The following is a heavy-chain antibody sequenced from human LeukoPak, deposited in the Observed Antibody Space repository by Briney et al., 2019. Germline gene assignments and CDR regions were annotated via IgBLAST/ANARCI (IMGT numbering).Heavy chain of an antibody. CDR1: GYTFTSYG. CDR2: ISAYNGNT. D-gene: IGHD4-17*01. CDR3: ARSATTVTGNNWFDP. V-gene: IGHV1-18*01. J-gene: IGHJ5*02. Sequence: GASVKVSCKASGYTFTSYGISWVRQAPGQGLEWMGWISAYNGNTNYAQKLQGRVTMTTDTSTSTAYMELRSLRSDDTAVYYCARSATTVTGNNWFDPWGQGTLVTVSS.